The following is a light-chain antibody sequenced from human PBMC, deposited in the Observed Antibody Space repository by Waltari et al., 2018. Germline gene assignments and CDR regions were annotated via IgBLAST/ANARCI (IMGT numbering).Light chain of an antibody. CDR2: RDN. V-gene: IGLV10-54*04. Sequence: QPGLTQPPSVSPALRQTATLPCTGNSTDVRNEGALWLQQHQGHPPKLPSYRDNRRPSGISERFSASRSGNTASLTITELQPEDEADYYCSAWDHSLKTYIFGTGTKVTVL. J-gene: IGLJ1*01. CDR3: SAWDHSLKTYI. CDR1: STDVRNEG.